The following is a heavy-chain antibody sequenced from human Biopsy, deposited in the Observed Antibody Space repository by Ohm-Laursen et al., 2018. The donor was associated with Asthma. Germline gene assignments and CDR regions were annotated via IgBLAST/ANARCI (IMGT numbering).Heavy chain of an antibody. CDR1: GFTFSSYS. V-gene: IGHV3-48*01. D-gene: IGHD3-22*01. Sequence: GSLRLSCAASGFTFSSYSMNWVRQAPGEGLEWVSYISSSSSTIYYADSVKGRFTISRDNAKNSLYLQMNSLRAEDTAVYYCTRREYSDSRISPLDLWGHGTMVTVSS. CDR3: TRREYSDSRISPLDL. CDR2: ISSSSSTI. J-gene: IGHJ3*01.